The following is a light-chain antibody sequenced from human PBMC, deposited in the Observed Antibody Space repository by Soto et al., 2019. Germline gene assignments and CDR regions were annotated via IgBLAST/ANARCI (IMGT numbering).Light chain of an antibody. Sequence: VLTQSPVTLSVSPGERVTLFCRASQRLSSNLAWYQQRPGQAPRLLIYGASIRATDIPARFIGSGSGTEFTLTISSLQPEDFATYYCIQDYNYPLTFGGGTKVDIK. CDR2: GAS. CDR3: IQDYNYPLT. J-gene: IGKJ4*01. V-gene: IGKV3-15*01. CDR1: QRLSSN.